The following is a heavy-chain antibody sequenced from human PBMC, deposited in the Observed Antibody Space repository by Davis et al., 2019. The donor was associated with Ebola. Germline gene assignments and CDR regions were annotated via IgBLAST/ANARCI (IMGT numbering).Heavy chain of an antibody. Sequence: SETLSLTCAVYGGSFSGYYWSWIRQPPGKGLEWIGEINHSGITNYNPSLKSRVTISVDTSKNQFSLKLSSVTAADTAVYYCAREPFVNSGYGYGMDVWGQGTTVTVSS. J-gene: IGHJ6*02. CDR1: GGSFSGYY. CDR3: AREPFVNSGYGYGMDV. D-gene: IGHD5-12*01. CDR2: INHSGIT. V-gene: IGHV4-34*01.